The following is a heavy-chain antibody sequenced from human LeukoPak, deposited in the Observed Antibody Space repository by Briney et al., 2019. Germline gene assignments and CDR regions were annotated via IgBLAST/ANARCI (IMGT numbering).Heavy chain of an antibody. Sequence: ASVTVSCTASGYTFTGYYMHWVRQAPGQGLEGMGGIIPIFGTANYAQKFQGRVTITADESTSTAYMELSSLRSEDTAVYYCARGGRYSSSWYYSGINYYYYYYMDVWGKGTTVTVSS. D-gene: IGHD6-13*01. CDR2: IIPIFGTA. J-gene: IGHJ6*03. CDR3: ARGGRYSSSWYYSGINYYYYYYMDV. CDR1: GYTFTGYY. V-gene: IGHV1-69*13.